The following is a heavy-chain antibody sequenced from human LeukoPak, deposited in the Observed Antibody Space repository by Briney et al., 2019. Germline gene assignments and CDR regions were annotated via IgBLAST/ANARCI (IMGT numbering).Heavy chain of an antibody. Sequence: SETLSLTCTVSGGSISSSSYYWGWIRQPPGKGLEWIGSIHYSGSTYYNPSLKSRVTISVDTSKNQFSLKLSSVTAADTAVYYCARARDYYFDYWGQGTLVTVSS. J-gene: IGHJ4*02. V-gene: IGHV4-39*07. CDR3: ARARDYYFDY. CDR2: IHYSGST. D-gene: IGHD2-21*01. CDR1: GGSISSSSYY.